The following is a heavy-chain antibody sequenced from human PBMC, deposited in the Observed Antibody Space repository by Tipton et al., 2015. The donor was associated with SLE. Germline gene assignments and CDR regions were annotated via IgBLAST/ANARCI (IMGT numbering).Heavy chain of an antibody. V-gene: IGHV3-74*01. J-gene: IGHJ3*02. D-gene: IGHD4-11*01. Sequence: SLRLSCATSGFTFSRFWMHWVRQAPGKGLVWVSRINSDGTTTYYADAVKGRFTISRDNTNETLYLQMNSLTVEDMAVYYCARDVPDYNAFDIWGQGTMVAVSP. CDR3: ARDVPDYNAFDI. CDR1: GFTFSRFW. CDR2: INSDGTTT.